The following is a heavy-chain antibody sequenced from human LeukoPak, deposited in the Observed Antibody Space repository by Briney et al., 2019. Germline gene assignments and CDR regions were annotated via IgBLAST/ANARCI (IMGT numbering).Heavy chain of an antibody. Sequence: PSETLSLTCAVYGGSFSGYYWSWIRQPPGKGLEWTGEINHSGSTNYNPSLKSRVTISVDTSKNQLSLKLNSVTAADTAVYYCARGRGTYYYDSSGYSSAPFDYWGQGTLVTVSS. D-gene: IGHD3-22*01. CDR2: INHSGST. CDR1: GGSFSGYY. CDR3: ARGRGTYYYDSSGYSSAPFDY. V-gene: IGHV4-34*01. J-gene: IGHJ4*02.